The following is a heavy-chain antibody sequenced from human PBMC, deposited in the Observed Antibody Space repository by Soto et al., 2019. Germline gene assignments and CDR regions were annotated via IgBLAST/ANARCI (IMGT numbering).Heavy chain of an antibody. J-gene: IGHJ3*02. CDR3: TLGSWSAETFDI. CDR1: GGTFSTYT. D-gene: IGHD6-13*01. V-gene: IGHV1-69*02. CDR2: ILPMLDIT. Sequence: QVQLVQSGAEVKKPRSSVKVSCKASGGTFSTYTIIWVRQAPGQGLEWMGRILPMLDITNSAQRFQGRVTITEDKSTSTAYLELSSLRSEDTAVYYCTLGSWSAETFDIWGRGTMVTVSS.